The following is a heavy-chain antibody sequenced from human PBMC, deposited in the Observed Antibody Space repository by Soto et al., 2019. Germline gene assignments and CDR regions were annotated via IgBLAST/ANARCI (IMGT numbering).Heavy chain of an antibody. V-gene: IGHV3-23*01. Sequence: GGSLRLSCAASGFTFSSYAMSWVRQAPGKGLEWVSATGASGATTYYADSVKGRFTISRDNFKNTLYLQTNSLRAEDTAVYYCAKSPTVTTGGLWGQGTLVTVSS. D-gene: IGHD4-17*01. CDR2: TGASGATT. J-gene: IGHJ4*02. CDR1: GFTFSSYA. CDR3: AKSPTVTTGGL.